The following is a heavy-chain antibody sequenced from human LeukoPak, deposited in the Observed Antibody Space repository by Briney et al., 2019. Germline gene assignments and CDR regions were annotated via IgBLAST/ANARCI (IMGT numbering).Heavy chain of an antibody. D-gene: IGHD4-17*01. CDR2: ISAYNGNT. CDR3: ARDPISDYGDYVAFDI. J-gene: IGHJ3*02. CDR1: GYTFTSYG. Sequence: ASVKVSCKASGYTFTSYGISWVRQAPGQGLEWMGWISAYNGNTNYAQKLRGRVTMTTDTSTSTAYMELRSLRSDDTAVYYCARDPISDYGDYVAFDIWGQGTMVTVSS. V-gene: IGHV1-18*01.